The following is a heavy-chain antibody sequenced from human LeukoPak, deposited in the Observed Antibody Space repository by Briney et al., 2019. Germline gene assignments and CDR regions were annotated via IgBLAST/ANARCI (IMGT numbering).Heavy chain of an antibody. V-gene: IGHV4-34*01. D-gene: IGHD6-13*01. CDR3: ARGLYSSSWYKGDYFDY. CDR1: GGSLSGYY. CDR2: INHSGST. J-gene: IGHJ4*02. Sequence: KSSETLSLTCAVYGGSLSGYYWSWIRQPPGKGLEWIGEINHSGSTNYNPSLKSRVTISVDTSKNQFSLKLSSVTAADTAVYYCARGLYSSSWYKGDYFDYWGQGTLVTVSS.